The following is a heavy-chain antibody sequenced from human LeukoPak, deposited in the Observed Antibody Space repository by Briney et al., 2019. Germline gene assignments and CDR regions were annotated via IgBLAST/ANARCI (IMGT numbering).Heavy chain of an antibody. CDR2: ISGGGGST. CDR3: ARARYDYVWGSYRYGYYFDY. V-gene: IGHV3-23*01. CDR1: GFTFSSYA. J-gene: IGHJ4*02. D-gene: IGHD3-16*02. Sequence: GGSLRLSCAASGFTFSSYAMSWVRQAPGKGLEWVSAISGGGGSTYYADSVKGRFTISRDNAKNTLYLQMNSLRAEDTAVYYCARARYDYVWGSYRYGYYFDYWGQGTLVTVSS.